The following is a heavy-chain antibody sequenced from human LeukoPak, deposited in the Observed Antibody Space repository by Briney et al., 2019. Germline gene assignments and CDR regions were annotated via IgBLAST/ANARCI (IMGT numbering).Heavy chain of an antibody. CDR1: GFTFSSYG. D-gene: IGHD2-21*01. Sequence: PGRSLRLSCAASGFTFSSYGMHWVRQAPGKGLEWVAVISYDGSNKYYADSVKGRFTISRDNSKNTLYLQMNSLRAEDTAVYYCGKSIASGTYYYYVMDVGGKGPRVTVS. V-gene: IGHV3-30*18. CDR3: GKSIASGTYYYYVMDV. CDR2: ISYDGSNK. J-gene: IGHJ6*04.